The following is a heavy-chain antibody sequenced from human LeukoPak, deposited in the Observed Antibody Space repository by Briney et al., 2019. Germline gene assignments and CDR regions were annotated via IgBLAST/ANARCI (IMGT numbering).Heavy chain of an antibody. Sequence: GASVKVSCKVSGYTLTELSMHWVRQAPGKGLEWMGGFDPEDGETIYAQKFQGRVTMTEDTSTDTAYMELGSLRSEDTAVYYCATDETQGNDYVWGSYRYNAFDIWGQGTMVTVSS. D-gene: IGHD3-16*02. CDR3: ATDETQGNDYVWGSYRYNAFDI. J-gene: IGHJ3*02. CDR1: GYTLTELS. CDR2: FDPEDGET. V-gene: IGHV1-24*01.